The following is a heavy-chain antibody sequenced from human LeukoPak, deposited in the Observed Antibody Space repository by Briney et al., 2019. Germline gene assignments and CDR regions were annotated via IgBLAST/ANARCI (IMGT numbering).Heavy chain of an antibody. Sequence: ASVKVSCKASGYTFTGYYLHWLRQAPGQGLEWMGWINPNSGGTNYAQKFQGWVTMTRDTSIGTAYMELSRLRSDDTAVYYCARGAATYYDFWSGYSLSSDYWGQGTLVTVSS. D-gene: IGHD3-3*01. CDR1: GYTFTGYY. V-gene: IGHV1-2*04. J-gene: IGHJ4*02. CDR3: ARGAATYYDFWSGYSLSSDY. CDR2: INPNSGGT.